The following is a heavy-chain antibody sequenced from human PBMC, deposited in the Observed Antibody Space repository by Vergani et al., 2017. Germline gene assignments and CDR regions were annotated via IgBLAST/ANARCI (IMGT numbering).Heavy chain of an antibody. CDR3: ATDVPTQSSGWPQPKYYYYYGMDV. V-gene: IGHV1-24*01. Sequence: QVQLVQSGAEVKKTGASVKVSCKVSGYTLTELSMPWVRQAPGKGLEWMGGFDLEDGETIYAQKFQGRVTMTEDPSRDTADMERSSLRSEDTAVYYCATDVPTQSSGWPQPKYYYYYGMDVWGQGTTVTVSS. CDR2: FDLEDGET. D-gene: IGHD6-19*01. J-gene: IGHJ6*02. CDR1: GYTLTELS.